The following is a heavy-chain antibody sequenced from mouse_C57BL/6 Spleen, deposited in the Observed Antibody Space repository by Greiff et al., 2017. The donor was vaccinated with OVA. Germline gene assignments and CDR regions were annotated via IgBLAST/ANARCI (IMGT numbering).Heavy chain of an antibody. J-gene: IGHJ2*01. Sequence: EVKLVESGAELVKPGASVKLSCTASGFNIKDYYMHWVKQRTEQGLEWIGRIDPEDGETKYAPKFQGKATITADTSSNTAYLQLSSLTSEDTAVDYCARNPYDGSVYDYWGQGTTLTVSS. CDR3: ARNPYDGSVYDY. CDR2: IDPEDGET. V-gene: IGHV14-2*01. CDR1: GFNIKDYY. D-gene: IGHD2-3*01.